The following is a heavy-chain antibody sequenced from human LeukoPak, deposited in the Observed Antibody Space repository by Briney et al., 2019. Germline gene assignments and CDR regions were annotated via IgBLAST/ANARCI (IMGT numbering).Heavy chain of an antibody. CDR1: GFLVTSNY. CDR3: ARRERLGYSYGRGTLDI. D-gene: IGHD5-18*01. Sequence: GGSLRLSCAVSGFLVTSNYMSWVRQAPGKGLEGVSLINSAGTTYYADSVKGRFTISRDISKNTLYLQMNTLRAEDTAVYYCARRERLGYSYGRGTLDIWGQGTMVTVSS. V-gene: IGHV3-66*01. J-gene: IGHJ3*02. CDR2: INSAGTT.